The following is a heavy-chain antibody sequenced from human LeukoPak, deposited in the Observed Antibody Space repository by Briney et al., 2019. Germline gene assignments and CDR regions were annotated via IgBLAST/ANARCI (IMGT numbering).Heavy chain of an antibody. D-gene: IGHD4-17*01. J-gene: IGHJ3*02. V-gene: IGHV3-30-3*01. CDR2: ISYDGSNK. CDR1: GFTFSSYA. CDR3: ARADYGDYEERGPDAFDI. Sequence: GRSLRLSCAASGFTFSSYAMHWVRQAPGKGLEWVAVISYDGSNKYYADSVKGRFTISRDNSKNTLYLQMNSLRAEDTAVYYCARADYGDYEERGPDAFDIWGQGTMVTVSS.